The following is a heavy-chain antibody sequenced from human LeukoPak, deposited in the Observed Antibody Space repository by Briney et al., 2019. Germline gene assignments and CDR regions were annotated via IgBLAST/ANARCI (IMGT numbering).Heavy chain of an antibody. CDR1: GYTFTGYD. CDR3: ARSRVIVVVPAARDAFDI. J-gene: IGHJ3*02. CDR2: INPNSGGT. V-gene: IGHV1-2*02. Sequence: GASVKVSCKASGYTFTGYDMHWVRQAPGQGLEWMGWINPNSGGTNYAQKFQGRVTMTRDTSISTAYMELSRLRSDDTAVYYCARSRVIVVVPAARDAFDIWGQGTMVTVSS. D-gene: IGHD2-2*01.